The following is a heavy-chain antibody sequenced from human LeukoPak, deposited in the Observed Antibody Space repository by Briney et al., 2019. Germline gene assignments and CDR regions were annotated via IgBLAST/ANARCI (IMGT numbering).Heavy chain of an antibody. CDR3: AREIDGSGSYGRDY. Sequence: GASVKVSCKASGYTFTGYYMHWVRQAPGQGLEWMGWIYPNSGGTNYAQKFQGRVTMTRDTSISTAYMELSRLRSDDTAVYYCAREIDGSGSYGRDYWGQGTLVTVSS. CDR2: IYPNSGGT. J-gene: IGHJ4*02. CDR1: GYTFTGYY. D-gene: IGHD3-10*01. V-gene: IGHV1-2*02.